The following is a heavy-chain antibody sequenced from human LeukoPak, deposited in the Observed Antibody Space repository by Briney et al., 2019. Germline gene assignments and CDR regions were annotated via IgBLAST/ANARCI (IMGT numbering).Heavy chain of an antibody. V-gene: IGHV3-23*01. CDR3: VEGPAAMSN. CDR1: GFTFSTNA. Sequence: GGSLRLFCAASGFTFSTNAMSWVRQAPGKGLEWVSDISASGVTTSYAEYAKGRFIISRDNSKDTLYLQMNSLRAEDTAIYYCVEGPAAMSNWGQGTLVTVSS. D-gene: IGHD6-13*01. J-gene: IGHJ4*02. CDR2: ISASGVTT.